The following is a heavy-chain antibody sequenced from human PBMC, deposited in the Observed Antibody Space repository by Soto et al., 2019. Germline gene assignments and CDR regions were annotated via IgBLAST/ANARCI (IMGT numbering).Heavy chain of an antibody. J-gene: IGHJ4*02. CDR2: INPKSGGT. CDR1: GYTFSAYY. V-gene: IGHV1-2*02. D-gene: IGHD3-22*01. CDR3: ARGGTFAYDTSGYSVY. Sequence: RASVKVSFKTSGYTFSAYYMHWLRQAPGQGLEWMGWINPKSGGTLYAQKFQGRVTMTRDTSISTAYMELSRLRSDDTAVYYCARGGTFAYDTSGYSVYWGQGTLVTVSS.